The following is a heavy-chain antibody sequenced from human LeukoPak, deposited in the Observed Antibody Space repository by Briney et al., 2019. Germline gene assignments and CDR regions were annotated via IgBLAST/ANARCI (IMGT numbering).Heavy chain of an antibody. Sequence: SETLSLTCTVSGGSISSYYWSWIRQPPGKGQEWIGYIYYSGSTNYNPSLKSRVTISVDTSKNQFSLKLSSVTAADTAVYYCARERVYGSGRTLFDYWGQGTLVTVSS. V-gene: IGHV4-59*01. D-gene: IGHD3-10*01. J-gene: IGHJ4*02. CDR1: GGSISSYY. CDR3: ARERVYGSGRTLFDY. CDR2: IYYSGST.